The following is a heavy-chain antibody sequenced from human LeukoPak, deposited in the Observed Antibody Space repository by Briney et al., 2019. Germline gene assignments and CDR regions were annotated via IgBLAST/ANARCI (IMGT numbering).Heavy chain of an antibody. CDR3: ARDHGYAFDY. CDR2: IYSGGST. CDR1: GFTVSSNY. V-gene: IGHV3-66*01. Sequence: GGSLRLSCAASGFTVSSNYMSWVRQAPGKGLEWVSVIYSGGSTYYADSVKGRFTISRDNAKNSLFLQMNSLRAEDTAVYYCARDHGYAFDYWDQGTLVTVSS. D-gene: IGHD5-12*01. J-gene: IGHJ4*02.